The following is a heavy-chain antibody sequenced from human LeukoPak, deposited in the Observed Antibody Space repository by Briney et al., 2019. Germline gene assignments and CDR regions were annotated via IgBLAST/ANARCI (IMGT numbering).Heavy chain of an antibody. D-gene: IGHD4-23*01. V-gene: IGHV1-3*03. CDR3: ARVLRWTDAFDI. Sequence: ASVKVSCKASGYTFSTYTIHRVRQAPGQSLEWMGWINAGNGNTKYSQEFQGRVTITRDTFGSTAYMELSSLRSEDMAVYYCARVLRWTDAFDIWGQGTMVTVSS. CDR1: GYTFSTYT. CDR2: INAGNGNT. J-gene: IGHJ3*02.